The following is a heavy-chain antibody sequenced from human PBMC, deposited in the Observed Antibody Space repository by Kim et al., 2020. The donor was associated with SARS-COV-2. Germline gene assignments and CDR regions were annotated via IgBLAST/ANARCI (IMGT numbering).Heavy chain of an antibody. J-gene: IGHJ2*01. CDR1: GYTFTSYA. Sequence: ASVKVSCKASGYTFTSYAMNWVRQAPGQGLEWMGWINTHTGNPKYAQGFTGRFVVSLDTSVSTAYLQISSRKAEDTAMYYCARYRCSSTSCPYWYVELCGRSALFTVSS. D-gene: IGHD2-2*01. CDR2: INTHTGNP. CDR3: ARYRCSSTSCPYWYVEL. V-gene: IGHV7-4-1*02.